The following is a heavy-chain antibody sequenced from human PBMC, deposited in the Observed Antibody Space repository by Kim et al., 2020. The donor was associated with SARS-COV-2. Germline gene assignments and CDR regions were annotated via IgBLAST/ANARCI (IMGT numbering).Heavy chain of an antibody. Sequence: NPSLKSRVTISVDTSKNQFSLKLSSVTAADTAVYYCAREKYGDYSNAFDIWGQGTMVTVSS. J-gene: IGHJ3*02. CDR3: AREKYGDYSNAFDI. D-gene: IGHD4-17*01. V-gene: IGHV4-31*02.